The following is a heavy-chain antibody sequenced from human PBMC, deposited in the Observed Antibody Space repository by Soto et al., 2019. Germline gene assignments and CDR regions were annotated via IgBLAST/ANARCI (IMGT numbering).Heavy chain of an antibody. V-gene: IGHV3-48*04. CDR2: IGARGFPI. J-gene: IGHJ4*02. CDR1: GLDFGVYP. CDR3: ATEPFDY. Sequence: EVQLVESGGGVMQPGGSLRLSCAASGLDFGVYPMNWVRQAPGKGIEWVSYIGARGFPIYYADSVRGRFAMSRDNANNSVFLQMDSLRAEDTAQYFCATEPFDYWGRGALVTVSS.